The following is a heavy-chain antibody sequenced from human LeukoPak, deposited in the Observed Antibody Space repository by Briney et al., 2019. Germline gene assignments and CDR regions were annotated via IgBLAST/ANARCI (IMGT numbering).Heavy chain of an antibody. CDR3: ARGTMVVADFDY. CDR1: GGSFSGYY. D-gene: IGHD2-15*01. CDR2: INHSGST. V-gene: IGHV4-34*01. Sequence: SETLSLTCAVYGGSFSGYYWSWIRQPPGKGLEWIGEINHSGSTNYNPSLKSRVTISVDTSKNQFSLKLSSVTAADTAVYYCARGTMVVADFDYWGQGTLVTVSS. J-gene: IGHJ4*02.